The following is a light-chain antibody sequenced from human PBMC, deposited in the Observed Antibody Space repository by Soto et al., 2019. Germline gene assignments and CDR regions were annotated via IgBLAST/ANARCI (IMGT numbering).Light chain of an antibody. J-gene: IGKJ1*01. V-gene: IGKV1-39*01. Sequence: DIQMTQSPSSLSASVGDRVTITCRASQSITGYLNWYQQKPGKAPKVLIFAVSRLQVGVPSTFSGSGSGTDFTLTISSLRPEDSATYYCHQTHSTPWTFGQGTKVEIK. CDR1: QSITGY. CDR2: AVS. CDR3: HQTHSTPWT.